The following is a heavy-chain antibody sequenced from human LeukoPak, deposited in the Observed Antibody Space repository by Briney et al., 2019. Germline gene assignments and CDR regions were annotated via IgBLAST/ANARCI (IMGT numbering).Heavy chain of an antibody. CDR2: VYTSGST. J-gene: IGHJ4*02. CDR1: GGSISSYY. D-gene: IGHD3-22*01. CDR3: ARGTYYYDSSGYYPFDY. V-gene: IGHV4-4*07. Sequence: PSETLSLTCTVPGGSISSYYWSWIRQPAGKGLEWIGRVYTSGSTNYNPSLKSRVTMSVDTSKNQFSLKLSSVTAADTAVYYCARGTYYYDSSGYYPFDYWGQGTLVTVSS.